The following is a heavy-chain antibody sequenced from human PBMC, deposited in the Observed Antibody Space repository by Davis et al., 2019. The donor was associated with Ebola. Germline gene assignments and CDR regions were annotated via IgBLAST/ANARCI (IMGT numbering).Heavy chain of an antibody. CDR2: IRNDGSNK. CDR3: ASQQTTVTRYYGMDV. CDR1: GFTFSTYD. J-gene: IGHJ6*04. D-gene: IGHD4-17*01. Sequence: GGSLRLSCAASGFTFSTYDMHWVRQAPGKGLEWVTLIRNDGSNKYYADSVKGRFTISRDNSKNTLYLQMNSLRAEDTAVYYCASQQTTVTRYYGMDVWGKGTTVTVSS. V-gene: IGHV3-30*02.